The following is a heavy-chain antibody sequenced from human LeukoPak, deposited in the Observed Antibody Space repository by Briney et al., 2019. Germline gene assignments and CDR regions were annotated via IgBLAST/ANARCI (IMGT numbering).Heavy chain of an antibody. Sequence: SQTLSLTCAVSGGSIGSGGYSWSWIRQPPGKGLEWIGYIYHSGSTYYNPSLKSRVTISVDTSKNQFSLKLSSVTAADTAVYYCARGERGYSYGPSAYYFDYWGQGTLVTVSS. CDR1: GGSIGSGGYS. CDR2: IYHSGST. J-gene: IGHJ4*02. D-gene: IGHD5-18*01. CDR3: ARGERGYSYGPSAYYFDY. V-gene: IGHV4-30-2*01.